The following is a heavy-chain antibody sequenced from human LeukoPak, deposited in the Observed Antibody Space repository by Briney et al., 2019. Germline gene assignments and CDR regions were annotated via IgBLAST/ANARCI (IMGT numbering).Heavy chain of an antibody. J-gene: IGHJ4*02. CDR3: ARDLSSSWGGVAGYFDY. Sequence: SETLSLTCTVSGGSISSYYWSWIRQPPGKGLEWIGCIYYSGSTNYNPSLKSRVTISVDTSKNQFSLKLSSVTAADTAVYYCARDLSSSWGGVAGYFDYWGQGTLVTVSS. D-gene: IGHD6-19*01. CDR1: GGSISSYY. V-gene: IGHV4-59*01. CDR2: IYYSGST.